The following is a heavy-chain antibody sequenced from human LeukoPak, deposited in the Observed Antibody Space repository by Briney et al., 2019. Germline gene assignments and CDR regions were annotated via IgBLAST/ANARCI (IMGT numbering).Heavy chain of an antibody. CDR1: GFTFSSFA. J-gene: IGHJ4*02. CDR2: ITGSHGPT. CDR3: ARDRGGSYSAIDY. V-gene: IGHV3-23*01. D-gene: IGHD1-26*01. Sequence: PGGSLRLSCAASGFTFSSFAMTWVRQAPGKGPEWVSSITGSHGPTYNTDSVKGRFTISRDNAKNSLYLQMNSLRAEDTAVYYCARDRGGSYSAIDYWGQGTLVTVSS.